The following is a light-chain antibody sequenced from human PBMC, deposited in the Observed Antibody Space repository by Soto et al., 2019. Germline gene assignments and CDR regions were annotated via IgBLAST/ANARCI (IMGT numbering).Light chain of an antibody. J-gene: IGKJ1*01. CDR2: KAS. Sequence: DIQMTQSPSTLSASVGDRVIITCRDSQSINSWLAWYQQKPGKAPELLISKASSLQSGVPPRFSGSGSGTEFTLTISSLQPDDFATYYCQQYNTYSWTFGQGTKVEIK. CDR3: QQYNTYSWT. CDR1: QSINSW. V-gene: IGKV1-5*03.